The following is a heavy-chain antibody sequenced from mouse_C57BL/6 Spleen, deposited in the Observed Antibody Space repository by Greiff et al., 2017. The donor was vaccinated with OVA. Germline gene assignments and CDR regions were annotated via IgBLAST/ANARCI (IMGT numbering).Heavy chain of an antibody. V-gene: IGHV1-15*01. D-gene: IGHD2-4*01. CDR1: GYTFTDYE. Sequence: VQLQQSGAELVRPGASVTLSCKASGYTFTDYEMHWVKQTPVHGLEWIGAIDPETGGTDYNQKFKGKAILTADKSSSTAYMELRSLTSEDSAVYYCTRGDYGDWYFDVWGTGTTVTVSS. J-gene: IGHJ1*03. CDR2: IDPETGGT. CDR3: TRGDYGDWYFDV.